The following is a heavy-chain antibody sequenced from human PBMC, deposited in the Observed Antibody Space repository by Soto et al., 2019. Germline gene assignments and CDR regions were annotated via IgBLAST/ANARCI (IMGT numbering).Heavy chain of an antibody. J-gene: IGHJ5*02. CDR2: IYYSGST. CDR3: ARDRHEYYDFWSGYWFDP. Sequence: SETLSLTCTVSGGSISSYYWSWIRQPPGKGLEWIGYIYYSGSTNYNPSLKSRVTISVDTSKNQFSLKLSSVTAADTAVYYCARDRHEYYDFWSGYWFDPWGQGTLVTVS. D-gene: IGHD3-3*01. CDR1: GGSISSYY. V-gene: IGHV4-59*01.